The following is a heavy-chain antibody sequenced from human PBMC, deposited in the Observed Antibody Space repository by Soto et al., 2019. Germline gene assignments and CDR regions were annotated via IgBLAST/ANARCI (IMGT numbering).Heavy chain of an antibody. CDR3: ARHISNFRYYYYATDV. J-gene: IGHJ6*02. CDR1: GDKVTNSW. CDR2: IYPGGSDT. V-gene: IGHV5-51*07. D-gene: IGHD1-20*01. Sequence: QTRSDKRRGDKVTNSWRAPDDQLTGKGLEWMGIIYPGGSDTRYGPSFQGHVTITVDKSTNTAYLQWNTLRASDTAMYYCARHISNFRYYYYATDVWGQGTTVTVSS.